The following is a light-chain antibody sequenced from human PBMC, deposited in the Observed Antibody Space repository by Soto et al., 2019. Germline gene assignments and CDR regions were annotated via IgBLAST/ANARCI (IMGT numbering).Light chain of an antibody. Sequence: QSVLTQPPSASVTPGQRVTISCSGSSSNIGSNTVNLYQQLPGTAPKLLIYSNNQRPSGVPDRFSGSQSGTSASLAISGLQYEDEADYYCAAWDDSLNGVVFGGGTKLTVL. CDR3: AAWDDSLNGVV. V-gene: IGLV1-44*01. CDR2: SNN. J-gene: IGLJ2*01. CDR1: SSNIGSNT.